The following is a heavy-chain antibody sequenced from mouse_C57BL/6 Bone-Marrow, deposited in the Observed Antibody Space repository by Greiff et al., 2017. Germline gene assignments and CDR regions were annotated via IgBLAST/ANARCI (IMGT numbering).Heavy chain of an antibody. Sequence: QVQLQQPGAELVKPGASVTLSCKASGYTFTSYWMQWVKQRPGQGLEWLGEIDPSDSYTNYNQKFKGKATLTVDTSSSTAYMQLSSLTSEDSAVYYCARTIPSWYFDVWGTGTTVTVSS. CDR2: IDPSDSYT. CDR3: ARTIPSWYFDV. CDR1: GYTFTSYW. V-gene: IGHV1-50*01. J-gene: IGHJ1*03. D-gene: IGHD5-1-1*01.